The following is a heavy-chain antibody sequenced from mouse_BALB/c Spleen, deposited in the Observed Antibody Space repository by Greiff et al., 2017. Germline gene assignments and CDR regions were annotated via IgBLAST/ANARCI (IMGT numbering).Heavy chain of an antibody. Sequence: DVKLQESGAELVKPGASVKLSCTASGFNIKDTYMHWVKQRPEQGLEWIGRIDPANGNTKYDPKFQGKATITADTSSNTAYLQLSSLTSEDTAVYYCASPPYYGTYYFDYWGQGTTLTVSS. V-gene: IGHV14-3*02. CDR3: ASPPYYGTYYFDY. D-gene: IGHD1-1*01. CDR2: IDPANGNT. CDR1: GFNIKDTY. J-gene: IGHJ2*01.